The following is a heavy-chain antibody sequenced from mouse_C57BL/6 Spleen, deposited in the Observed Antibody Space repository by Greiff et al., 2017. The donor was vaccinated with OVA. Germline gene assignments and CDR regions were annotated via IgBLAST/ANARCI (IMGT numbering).Heavy chain of an antibody. D-gene: IGHD1-1*01. CDR1: GYTFTDYY. Sequence: EVQLQQSGPELVKPGASVKISCKASGYTFTDYYMNWVKQSHGKSLEWIGDINPNNGGTSYNQKFKGKATLTVDKSSSTAYMELRSLTSEDSAVYYCASHYGSGMDYWGQGTSVTVSS. CDR3: ASHYGSGMDY. J-gene: IGHJ4*01. V-gene: IGHV1-26*01. CDR2: INPNNGGT.